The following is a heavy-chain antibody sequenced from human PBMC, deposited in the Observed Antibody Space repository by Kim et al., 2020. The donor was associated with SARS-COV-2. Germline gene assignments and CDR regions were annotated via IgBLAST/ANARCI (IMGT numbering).Heavy chain of an antibody. V-gene: IGHV4-59*08. D-gene: IGHD5-18*01. Sequence: SETLSLTCTVSGGSISSYYWSWIRQPPGKGLEWIGYIYYSGSTNYNPSLKSRVTISVDTSKNQFSLKLSSVTAADTAVYYCATQDTAMVQPYYYYGMDVWGKGTTVTVSS. CDR1: GGSISSYY. CDR2: IYYSGST. CDR3: ATQDTAMVQPYYYYGMDV. J-gene: IGHJ6*04.